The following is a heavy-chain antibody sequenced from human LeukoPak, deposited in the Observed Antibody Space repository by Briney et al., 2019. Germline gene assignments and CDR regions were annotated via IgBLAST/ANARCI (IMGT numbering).Heavy chain of an antibody. J-gene: IGHJ4*02. V-gene: IGHV1-46*01. D-gene: IGHD2-2*01. CDR1: GYSFTSYH. CDR3: ARVIDCRSTSCYEDYFDY. Sequence: GASVKVSCKASGYSFTSYHMHWVRQAPGQGLEWMGIINPSGGSTSYAQKFQGRVNMTRDTSTSTVYMELSSLRSDETAVYYCARVIDCRSTSCYEDYFDYWGQGTLVTVSS. CDR2: INPSGGST.